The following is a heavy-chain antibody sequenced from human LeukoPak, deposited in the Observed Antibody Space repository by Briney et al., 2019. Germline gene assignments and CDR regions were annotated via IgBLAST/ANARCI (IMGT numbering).Heavy chain of an antibody. CDR3: ARGGYSYDY. J-gene: IGHJ4*02. V-gene: IGHV3-21*06. D-gene: IGHD5-18*01. CDR2: ISGSSSSI. CDR1: EFTFSTFG. Sequence: PGGSLRLSCAASEFTFSTFGMNWVRQAPGKGLEWVSSISGSSSSIYYADSVKGRFTISRDNAKNSLYLQMNSLRAEDTAVYYCARGGYSYDYWGQGTLVTVSS.